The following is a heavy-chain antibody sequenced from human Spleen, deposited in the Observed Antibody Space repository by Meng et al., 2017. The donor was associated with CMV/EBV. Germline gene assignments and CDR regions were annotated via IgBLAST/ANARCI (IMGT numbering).Heavy chain of an antibody. Sequence: GGSLRLSCAVSGITITSHWMHWVRQVPGRGLVWVSRINRDGSSTAYADSVKGRFTISRDNTKNTLHLQMNSLGAEDSAVYYCAREGLLVGDPFDYWGQGILVTVSS. D-gene: IGHD1-26*01. CDR1: GITITSHW. CDR3: AREGLLVGDPFDY. CDR2: INRDGSST. J-gene: IGHJ4*02. V-gene: IGHV3-74*03.